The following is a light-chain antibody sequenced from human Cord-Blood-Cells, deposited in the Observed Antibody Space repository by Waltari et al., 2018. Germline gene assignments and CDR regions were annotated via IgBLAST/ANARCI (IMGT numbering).Light chain of an antibody. J-gene: IGLJ3*02. V-gene: IGLV2-23*01. CDR2: EGS. Sequence: QSALTQPASVSGSPGQSITISCTGTSSDVGRYHLVSCYHQHPCKAPKLMIYEGSTRPSGVSNRFSGSKSGNTASLTISGLHAEDEADYYCCSYAGSSTWVFGGGTKLTVL. CDR3: CSYAGSSTWV. CDR1: SSDVGRYHL.